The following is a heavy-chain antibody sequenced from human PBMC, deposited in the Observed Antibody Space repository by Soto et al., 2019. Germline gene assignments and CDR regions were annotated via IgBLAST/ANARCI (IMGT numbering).Heavy chain of an antibody. CDR3: TTRNYDFWSGYQNDY. D-gene: IGHD3-3*01. V-gene: IGHV3-15*01. CDR1: GFTFSNAW. Sequence: EVQLVESGGGLVKPGGSLRLSCAASGFTFSNAWMSWVRQAPGKGLEWVGRIKSKTDGGTTDYAAPVKGRFTISRDDSKNTLYLQMNSLKTEDTAVYYCTTRNYDFWSGYQNDYWCQGTLVTVSS. J-gene: IGHJ4*02. CDR2: IKSKTDGGTT.